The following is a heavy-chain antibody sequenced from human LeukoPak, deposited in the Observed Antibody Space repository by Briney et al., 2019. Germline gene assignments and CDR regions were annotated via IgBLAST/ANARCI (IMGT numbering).Heavy chain of an antibody. D-gene: IGHD3-22*01. Sequence: SETLSLTCTVSGYSISSGYYWGWIRQPPGKGLEWIGSIYHSGSTYYNPSLKSRVTISVDTSKNQFSLKLSSVTAADTAVYYCARPPTYYYDSSGIDAFDIWGQGTMVTVSS. CDR1: GYSISSGYY. CDR3: ARPPTYYYDSSGIDAFDI. J-gene: IGHJ3*02. V-gene: IGHV4-38-2*02. CDR2: IYHSGST.